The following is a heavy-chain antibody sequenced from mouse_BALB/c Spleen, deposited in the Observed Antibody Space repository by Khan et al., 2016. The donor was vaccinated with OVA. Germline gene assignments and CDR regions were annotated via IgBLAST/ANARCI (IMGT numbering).Heavy chain of an antibody. J-gene: IGHJ3*01. CDR2: ISYSGTT. CDR3: TGGRAY. Sequence: VQLKQSGPGLVKPSQSLSLTCTVTGYSITSDYAWNWIRQFPGNKLEWMGYISYSGTTSYTPSLKSRISITRDTSKNQFFLQLNSLTTEDTATYYCTGGRAYWGQGTLVTVSA. D-gene: IGHD3-3*01. V-gene: IGHV3-2*02. CDR1: GYSITSDYA.